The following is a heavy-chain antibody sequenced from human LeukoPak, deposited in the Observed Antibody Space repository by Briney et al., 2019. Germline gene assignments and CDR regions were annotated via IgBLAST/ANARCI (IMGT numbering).Heavy chain of an antibody. CDR3: ARGLLGFMRSDYSNYWDNWFDP. CDR1: GYSFTTYG. V-gene: IGHV1-18*01. D-gene: IGHD4-11*01. Sequence: ASVKVSCKTSGYSFTTYGISWVRQAPGQGLEWMGWITGYNANTNYAQKFQGRVTMTIDTSTTTVFMELRSLESDDTAVYYCARGLLGFMRSDYSNYWDNWFDPWGQGTLVTVSS. J-gene: IGHJ5*02. CDR2: ITGYNANT.